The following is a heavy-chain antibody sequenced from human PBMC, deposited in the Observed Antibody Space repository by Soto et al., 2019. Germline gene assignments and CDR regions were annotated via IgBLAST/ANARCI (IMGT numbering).Heavy chain of an antibody. CDR1: GYTLTELS. V-gene: IGHV1-24*01. J-gene: IGHJ4*02. Sequence: ASVKVSCKVSGYTLTELSMHWVRQAPGKGLEWMGGFDPEDGETIYAQKFQGRVTMTEDTSTDTAYMELSSLRSEDAAVYYCATDLYSSGLNFDYWGQGTLVTVSS. CDR3: ATDLYSSGLNFDY. D-gene: IGHD6-19*01. CDR2: FDPEDGET.